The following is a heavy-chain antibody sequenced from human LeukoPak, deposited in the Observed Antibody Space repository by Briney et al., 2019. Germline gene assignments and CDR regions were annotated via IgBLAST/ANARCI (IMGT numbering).Heavy chain of an antibody. CDR3: ARDYRYVWGSLGY. Sequence: GGSLRLSCAASGFTVSSNYMSWVRQAPGKGLEWVSVIYSGGSTYYADSVKGRFTISRDNSKNTLYLQMNSLRAEDTAVYYCARDYRYVWGSLGYWGQGTLVTVSS. V-gene: IGHV3-66*01. D-gene: IGHD3-16*01. J-gene: IGHJ4*02. CDR2: IYSGGST. CDR1: GFTVSSNY.